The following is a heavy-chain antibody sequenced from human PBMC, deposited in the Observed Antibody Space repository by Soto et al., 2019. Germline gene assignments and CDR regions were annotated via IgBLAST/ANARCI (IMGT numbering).Heavy chain of an antibody. CDR1: GGSISSYY. CDR2: IYYSGST. J-gene: IGHJ4*02. CDR3: ARIAVAGASPYFDY. D-gene: IGHD6-19*01. Sequence: SETLSLTCTVSGGSISSYYWSWIRQPPGKGLEWIGYIYYSGSTNYNPSLKSRVTISVDTSKNQFSLKLSSVTAADTAVYYCARIAVAGASPYFDYWGQGTLVTVSS. V-gene: IGHV4-59*01.